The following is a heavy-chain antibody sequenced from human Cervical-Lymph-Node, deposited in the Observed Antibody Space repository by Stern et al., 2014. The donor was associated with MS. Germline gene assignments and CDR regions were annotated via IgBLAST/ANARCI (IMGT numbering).Heavy chain of an antibody. CDR2: LIPILGSP. CDR3: ARGPDYWNGDRFFYHGMDV. V-gene: IGHV1-69*01. J-gene: IGHJ6*02. Sequence: QMQLVQSGAEVKKPGSSVKVSCKGSGDTFSYYAISWVRQAPGQGLEWMGGLIPILGSPDYAQNFQARVTIRADESTKTSYMELTSLRSDDTAVYYCARGPDYWNGDRFFYHGMDVWGQGTMVTVSS. CDR1: GDTFSYYA. D-gene: IGHD3-3*01.